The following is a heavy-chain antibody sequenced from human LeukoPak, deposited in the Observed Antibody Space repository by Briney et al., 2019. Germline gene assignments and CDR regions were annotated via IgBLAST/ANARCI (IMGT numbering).Heavy chain of an antibody. CDR3: ARVYQWYGDYPPS. CDR1: GFTFSNYW. D-gene: IGHD4-17*01. CDR2: IRQDGSEK. Sequence: GGSLRLSCAASGFTFSNYWMSWVRQAPGKGLEWVANIRQDGSEKYYVDSVKGRFTISRDNAKNSLYLQMNSLRAEDTAVYYCARVYQWYGDYPPSWGQGTLVTVSS. J-gene: IGHJ4*02. V-gene: IGHV3-7*01.